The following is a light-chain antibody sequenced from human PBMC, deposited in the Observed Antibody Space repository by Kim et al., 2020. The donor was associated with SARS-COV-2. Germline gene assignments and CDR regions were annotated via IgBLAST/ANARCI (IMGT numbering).Light chain of an antibody. V-gene: IGKV3-20*01. CDR2: GAS. J-gene: IGKJ4*01. CDR1: RTISTGH. Sequence: LSPGESATLSCRASRTISTGHLSWYQQKPGQAPRLLIFGASGRATGIPDRFSSSGSGTDFTLTISRLGPEDSAVYYCQQYGRSLSFGGGTKVDIK. CDR3: QQYGRSLS.